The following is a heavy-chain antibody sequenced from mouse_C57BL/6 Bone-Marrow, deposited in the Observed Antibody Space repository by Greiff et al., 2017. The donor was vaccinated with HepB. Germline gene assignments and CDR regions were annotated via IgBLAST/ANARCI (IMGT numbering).Heavy chain of an antibody. D-gene: IGHD2-5*01. CDR1: GYAFSSSW. V-gene: IGHV1-82*01. CDR2: IYPGDGDT. CDR3: ARFSYSKDAMDY. J-gene: IGHJ4*01. Sequence: QVQLQQSGPELVKPGASVKISCKASGYAFSSSWMNWVKQRPGKGLEWIGRIYPGDGDTNYNGKFKGKATLTADKSSSTAYMQLSSLTSEDSAVYFCARFSYSKDAMDYWGQGTSVTVSS.